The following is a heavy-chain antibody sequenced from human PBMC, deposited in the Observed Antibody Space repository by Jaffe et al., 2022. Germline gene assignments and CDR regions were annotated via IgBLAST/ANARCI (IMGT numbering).Heavy chain of an antibody. J-gene: IGHJ4*02. V-gene: IGHV4-34*01. CDR2: INHSGST. Sequence: QVQLQQWGAGLLKPSETLSLTCAVYGGSFSGYYWSWIRQPPGKGLEWIGEINHSGSTNYNPSLKSRVTISVDTSKNQFSLKLSSVTAADTAVYYCASMLAYYFDYWGQGTLVTVSS. CDR1: GGSFSGYY. CDR3: ASMLAYYFDY. D-gene: IGHD2-8*01.